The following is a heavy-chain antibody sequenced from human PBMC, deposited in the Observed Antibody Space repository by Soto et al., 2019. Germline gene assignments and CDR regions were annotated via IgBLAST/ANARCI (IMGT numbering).Heavy chain of an antibody. CDR2: ISASGDNT. CDR3: VKLRLELLYLDS. CDR1: GFTFNGDG. V-gene: IGHV3-23*01. Sequence: GGSLRLSCAASGFTFNGDGMSWVRQAPGKGLEWVSAISASGDNTYYADSVKGRFTISRDSSNNTLYLQMNSLRADDTALYYCVKLRLELLYLDSWGLGALVTVSS. D-gene: IGHD1-7*01. J-gene: IGHJ4*02.